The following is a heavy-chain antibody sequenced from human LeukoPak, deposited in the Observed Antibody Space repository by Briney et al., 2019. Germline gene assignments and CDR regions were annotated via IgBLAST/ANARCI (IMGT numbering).Heavy chain of an antibody. D-gene: IGHD3-16*01. CDR2: IYYSGST. J-gene: IGHJ3*02. CDR3: ARVHRIMDAFDI. CDR1: GDSINTYY. Sequence: PSETLSLTCTVSGDSINTYYWSWIRQPPGKGLEWIGHIYYSGSTNYNPSLKSRVSISVDMSTNQFSLKLTSVTAADTAVYYCARVHRIMDAFDIWGEGTMVTVSS. V-gene: IGHV4-59*01.